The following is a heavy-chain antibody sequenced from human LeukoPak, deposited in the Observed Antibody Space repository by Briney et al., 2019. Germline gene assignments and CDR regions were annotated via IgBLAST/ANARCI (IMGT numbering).Heavy chain of an antibody. D-gene: IGHD2-21*02. Sequence: GGSLRLSCAASGFTFSSYAMSRVRQAPGKGLEWVSDISGRGGSTYYGDSGRGRFTISRENSKNTLCLQMTSMRAEDTPVYYCAKDRCGCDCQLGAFDIWGQGTMVTVSS. CDR3: AKDRCGCDCQLGAFDI. J-gene: IGHJ3*02. CDR2: ISGRGGST. CDR1: GFTFSSYA. V-gene: IGHV3-23*01.